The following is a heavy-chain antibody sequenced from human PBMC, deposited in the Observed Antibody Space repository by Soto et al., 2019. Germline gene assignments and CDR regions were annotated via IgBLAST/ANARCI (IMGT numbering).Heavy chain of an antibody. J-gene: IGHJ4*02. CDR3: ARQVYSVVTPLGY. D-gene: IGHD2-21*02. V-gene: IGHV3-48*01. Sequence: EVQLVESGGGLVQPGGSLRLSCAASGFTFSNFRMNWVRQAPGKGLEWVSHINTWSSTSTATYYADSMRGRFTISRDDATNSLYSETNSLRAAHTAVYYCARQVYSVVTPLGYSCRGTLVTVSS. CDR1: GFTFSNFR. CDR2: INTWSSTSTAT.